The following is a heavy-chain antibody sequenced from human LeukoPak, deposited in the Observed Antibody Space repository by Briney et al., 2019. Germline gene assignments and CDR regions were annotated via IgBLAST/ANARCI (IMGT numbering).Heavy chain of an antibody. CDR3: ARDLYTGSYFEIDY. J-gene: IGHJ4*02. CDR1: GFTFGSYS. Sequence: GGSLRLSCAASGFTFGSYSMNWVRQAPGKGLEWVSCISTSSIYTCYADSVKGRFTISRDNAKNSLFLQMNSLRAEDTAVYFCARDLYTGSYFEIDYWGQGTLVTASS. D-gene: IGHD1-26*01. CDR2: ISTSSIYT. V-gene: IGHV3-21*01.